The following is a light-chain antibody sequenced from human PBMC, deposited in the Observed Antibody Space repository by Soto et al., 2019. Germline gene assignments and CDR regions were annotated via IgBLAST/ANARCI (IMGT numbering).Light chain of an antibody. CDR1: SSDVGGYIY. J-gene: IGLJ1*01. Sequence: QSVLTQPASVSGSPGQSITISCTGTSSDVGGYIYVSWYQQHPGKAPKLMIYDVTSRPSGVSYRFSGSKSGNTASLIISGLQAEDEADYYCSSYTTSSSYVFGTGTKVTVL. CDR3: SSYTTSSSYV. CDR2: DVT. V-gene: IGLV2-14*01.